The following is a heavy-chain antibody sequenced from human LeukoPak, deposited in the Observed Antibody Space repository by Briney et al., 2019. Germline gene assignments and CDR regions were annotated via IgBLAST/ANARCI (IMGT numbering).Heavy chain of an antibody. D-gene: IGHD3-16*02. CDR2: IYDNGYT. CDR3: ARRAFGGVIAANWFDP. V-gene: IGHV4-59*08. J-gene: IGHJ5*02. CDR1: GGSMSTYY. Sequence: SETLSLTCTVSGGSMSTYYWRWIRQPPGKGLEWIGYIYDNGYTHYNPSLKSRVSISLDTSKSQFSLNLSSVTAADTAVYYCARRAFGGVIAANWFDPWGQGTLVTVSS.